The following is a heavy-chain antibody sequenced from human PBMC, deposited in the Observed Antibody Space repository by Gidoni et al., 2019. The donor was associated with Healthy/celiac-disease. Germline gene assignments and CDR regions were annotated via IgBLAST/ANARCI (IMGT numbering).Heavy chain of an antibody. CDR3: ARGPGGSYYYYGMDV. V-gene: IGHV1-69*06. Sequence: QVQLVQSGAEVKKPGSSVKVSCKASGGTFISYAISWVRQAPGQGLEWMGGIIPIFGTANYAQKFQGRVTITADKSTSTADRELSSLRSEDTGVYYCARGPGGSYYYYGMDVWGQGTTVTVSS. CDR2: IIPIFGTA. CDR1: GGTFISYA. J-gene: IGHJ6*02. D-gene: IGHD3-16*01.